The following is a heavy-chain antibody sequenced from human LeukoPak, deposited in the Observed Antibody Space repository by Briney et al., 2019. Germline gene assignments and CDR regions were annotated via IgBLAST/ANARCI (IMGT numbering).Heavy chain of an antibody. J-gene: IGHJ5*02. CDR3: ARRYSYGFYNWLDP. CDR2: IYYSGST. Sequence: SETLSLTCTVSGASISTTSNQWDWIRQAPGTGLEWIGTIYYSGSTYYNPSLKSRVTISVDTSKNQFSLKLSSVTAADTAVYYCARRYSYGFYNWLDPWGQGTLVTVPS. V-gene: IGHV4-39*01. D-gene: IGHD5-18*01. CDR1: GASISTTSNQ.